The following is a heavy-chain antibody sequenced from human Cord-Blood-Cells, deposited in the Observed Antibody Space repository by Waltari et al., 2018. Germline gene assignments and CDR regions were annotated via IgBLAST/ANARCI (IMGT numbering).Heavy chain of an antibody. CDR3: TTTGGIAAARAEYFQH. CDR2: IKSKTDGGTT. V-gene: IGHV3-15*01. CDR1: GFTFSNAW. Sequence: GESGGGLVKPGGSLRLSCAASGFTFSNAWMSWDRQAPGKGLEWGGRIKSKTDGGTTDYSAPVKGRFTISSDDSKNTLYLQMNSLKTEATAVYYCTTTGGIAAARAEYFQHWGQGTLVTVSS. J-gene: IGHJ1*01. D-gene: IGHD6-13*01.